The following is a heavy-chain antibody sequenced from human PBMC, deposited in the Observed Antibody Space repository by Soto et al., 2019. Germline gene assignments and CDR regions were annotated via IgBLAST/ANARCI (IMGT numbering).Heavy chain of an antibody. V-gene: IGHV1-69*13. J-gene: IGHJ4*02. D-gene: IGHD6-19*01. CDR2: IIPIFGTA. CDR1: GGTFSSYA. CDR3: ARVPGIAVVGPFDY. Sequence: ASVKVSCKASGGTFSSYAISWVRQAPGQGLEWMGGIIPIFGTANYAQKFQGRVAITADESTSTAYMELSSLRSEDTAVYYCARVPGIAVVGPFDYWGQGTLVTVSS.